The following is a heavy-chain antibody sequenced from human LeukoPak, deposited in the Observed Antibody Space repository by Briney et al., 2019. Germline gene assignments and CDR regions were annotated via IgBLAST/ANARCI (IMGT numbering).Heavy chain of an antibody. CDR2: INPNSGGT. J-gene: IGHJ5*02. V-gene: IGHV1-2*02. CDR1: GYTFTGYY. Sequence: VAPVKVSCKASGYTFTGYYMHWVRQAPGQGLEWMGWINPNSGGTNYAQKFQGRVTMTRDTSISTAYMELSRLRSDDTAVYYCARAPIYDSSGSNWFDPWGQGTLVTVSS. D-gene: IGHD3-22*01. CDR3: ARAPIYDSSGSNWFDP.